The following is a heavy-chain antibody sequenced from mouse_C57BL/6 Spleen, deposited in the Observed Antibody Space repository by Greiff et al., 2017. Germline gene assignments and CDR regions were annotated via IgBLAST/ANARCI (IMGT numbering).Heavy chain of an antibody. J-gene: IGHJ1*03. CDR1: GYTFTDYE. CDR3: TIPFYYYGSSYWYFDV. V-gene: IGHV1-15*01. CDR2: IDPETGGT. D-gene: IGHD1-1*01. Sequence: QVQLQQSGAELVRPGASVTLSCKASGYTFTDYEMHWVKQTPVHGLEWIGAIDPETGGTAYNQKFKGKAILTADKSSSTAYMELRSLTSEDSAVYYCTIPFYYYGSSYWYFDVWGTGTTVTVSS.